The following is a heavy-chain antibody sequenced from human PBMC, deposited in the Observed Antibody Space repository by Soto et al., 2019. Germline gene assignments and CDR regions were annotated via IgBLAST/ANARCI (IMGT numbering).Heavy chain of an antibody. D-gene: IGHD3-10*01. Sequence: GGALRLSCAASGFTFSSYAMHWVRQAPGKGLEWVAVISYDGSNKYYADSVKGRFTISRDNSKDTLYLQMNSLRAEDTAVYYCAKYLAPITMVRGVDSGIWGQGAMVTVSS. CDR1: GFTFSSYA. CDR2: ISYDGSNK. J-gene: IGHJ3*02. CDR3: AKYLAPITMVRGVDSGI. V-gene: IGHV3-30-3*02.